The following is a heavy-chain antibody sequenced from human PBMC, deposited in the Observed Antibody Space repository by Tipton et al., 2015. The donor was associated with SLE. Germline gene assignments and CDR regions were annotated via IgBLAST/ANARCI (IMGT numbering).Heavy chain of an antibody. V-gene: IGHV4-59*01. Sequence: LSLTCAVYGGSFSGYYWSWIRQPPGKGLEWIGYIYYSGSTNYNPSLKSRVTISVDTSKNQFSLKLSSVTAADTAVYYCARGYSYGWNYWGQGTLVTVSS. CDR2: IYYSGST. J-gene: IGHJ4*02. CDR3: ARGYSYGWNY. D-gene: IGHD5-18*01. CDR1: GGSFSGYY.